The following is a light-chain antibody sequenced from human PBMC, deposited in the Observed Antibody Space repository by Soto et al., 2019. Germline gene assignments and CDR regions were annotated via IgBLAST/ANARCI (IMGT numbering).Light chain of an antibody. CDR2: GAS. CDR3: QHYITSLTT. J-gene: IGKJ1*01. CDR1: QSVHNY. V-gene: IGKV3-20*01. Sequence: EIVMTHSPATLSLSPCDRAALSFKASQSVHNYLAWYQQKPGQAPRLLIYGASRRATGIPDRFIGSGSGTDFTLTISRLEPEDFAVYYCQHYITSLTTFGQGTKVDIK.